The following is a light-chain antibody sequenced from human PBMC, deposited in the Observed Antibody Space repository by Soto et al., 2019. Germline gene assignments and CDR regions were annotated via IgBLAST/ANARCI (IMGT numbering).Light chain of an antibody. CDR1: QRVGSS. J-gene: IGKJ5*01. CDR2: DAS. Sequence: EVVLTQSPATLSLSPGERATLSCRASQRVGSSLSWYQQKPVQAPRLLIYDASNRGTDIPARFSGSGSGTDFTLTISSLEPEDFALYYCQHRSGWPPGATFGQGTRLEIK. CDR3: QHRSGWPPGAT. V-gene: IGKV3-11*01.